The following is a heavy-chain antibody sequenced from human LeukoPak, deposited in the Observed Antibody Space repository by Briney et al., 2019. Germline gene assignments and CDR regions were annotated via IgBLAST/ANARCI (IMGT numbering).Heavy chain of an antibody. CDR2: IRYDGSNK. Sequence: GGSLRLSCAASGFTFSNYWMSWVRQAPGKGLEWVAFIRYDGSNKYYADSVKGRFTISRDNSKNTLYLQMNSLRAEDTAVYYCAEDRARYSNYGDYWGQGTLVTVSS. J-gene: IGHJ4*02. V-gene: IGHV3-30*02. D-gene: IGHD4-11*01. CDR1: GFTFSNYW. CDR3: AEDRARYSNYGDY.